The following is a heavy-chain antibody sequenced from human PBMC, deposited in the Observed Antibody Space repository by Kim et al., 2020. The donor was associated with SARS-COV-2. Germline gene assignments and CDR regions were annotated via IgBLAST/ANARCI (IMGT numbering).Heavy chain of an antibody. D-gene: IGHD2-2*01. Sequence: YYADSGKGRFTISRANSKNTMYLQMNSRRDEDTAVYYCARVASDYYGMDVWGQGTTVTVSS. J-gene: IGHJ6*02. V-gene: IGHV3-33*01. CDR3: ARVASDYYGMDV.